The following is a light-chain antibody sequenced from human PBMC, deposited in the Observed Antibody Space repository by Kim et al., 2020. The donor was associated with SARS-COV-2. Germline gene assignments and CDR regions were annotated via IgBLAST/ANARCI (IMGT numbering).Light chain of an antibody. CDR1: QSLVHSDENTY. V-gene: IGKV2-30*02. Sequence: DVVMTQSPVSLPVTLGQPASISCRSSQSLVHSDENTYLNWFQQRPGQSPRRLIYKVSNRDSGVPDRFSGSGSGTDFTLKISGVEAEDVGTYYCMQGTHWPRTFGQGTRLEIK. J-gene: IGKJ5*01. CDR2: KVS. CDR3: MQGTHWPRT.